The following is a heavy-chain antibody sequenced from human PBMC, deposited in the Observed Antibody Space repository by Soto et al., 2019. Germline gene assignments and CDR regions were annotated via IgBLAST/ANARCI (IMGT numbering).Heavy chain of an antibody. Sequence: GASVKVSCKASGGTFSSYAISWVRQAPGQGLEWMGGIIPIFGTANYAQKFQGRVTITADESTSTAYTELSSLRSEDTAVYYCASTGRGRPHYYYGMDVWGQGTTVTV. J-gene: IGHJ6*02. CDR1: GGTFSSYA. CDR2: IIPIFGTA. V-gene: IGHV1-69*13. CDR3: ASTGRGRPHYYYGMDV.